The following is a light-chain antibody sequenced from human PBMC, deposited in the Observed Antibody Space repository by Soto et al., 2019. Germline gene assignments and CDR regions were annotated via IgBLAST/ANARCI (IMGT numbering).Light chain of an antibody. CDR2: YDD. J-gene: IGLJ3*02. CDR1: SSNIGNNA. Sequence: QSVLTQPPSVSAAPRQRVTISCSGSSSNIGNNAVNWYQQLPGKAPKLLIYYDDLLPSGVSDRFSGSKSGTSASLAISGLQSADEADYYCAAWDDSLNGRVFGGGTKLTVL. V-gene: IGLV1-36*01. CDR3: AAWDDSLNGRV.